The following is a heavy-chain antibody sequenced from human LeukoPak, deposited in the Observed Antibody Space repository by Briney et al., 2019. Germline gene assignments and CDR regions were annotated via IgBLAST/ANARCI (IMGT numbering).Heavy chain of an antibody. Sequence: SETLSLTCTVSGGSISSSSYYWGWIRQPPGKGLEWIGSIYYSGSTYYNPSLKSRVTISVDTSKNQFSLKLSSVTAADTAVYYCARGEIRYYYGMDVWGQGTTVTVSS. V-gene: IGHV4-39*07. CDR2: IYYSGST. CDR1: GGSISSSSYY. J-gene: IGHJ6*02. CDR3: ARGEIRYYYGMDV. D-gene: IGHD3-10*01.